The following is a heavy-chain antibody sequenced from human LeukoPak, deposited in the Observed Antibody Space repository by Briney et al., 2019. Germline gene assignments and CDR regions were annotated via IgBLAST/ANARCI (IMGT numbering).Heavy chain of an antibody. Sequence: SETLSLACTVSGYSISSGYYWGWIRQPPGKGLEWIGSIYHSGSTYCNPSLKSRVTISVDTSKNQFSLKLSSVTAADTAVYYCARAALLLGFDYWGQGTLVTVSS. V-gene: IGHV4-38-2*02. CDR1: GYSISSGYY. CDR3: ARAALLLGFDY. D-gene: IGHD3-22*01. CDR2: IYHSGST. J-gene: IGHJ4*02.